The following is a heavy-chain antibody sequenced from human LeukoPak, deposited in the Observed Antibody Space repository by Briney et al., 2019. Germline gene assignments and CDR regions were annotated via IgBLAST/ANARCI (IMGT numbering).Heavy chain of an antibody. CDR2: IYYSGST. D-gene: IGHD4-23*01. J-gene: IGHJ6*02. V-gene: IGHV4-59*08. Sequence: PSETLSLTCTVSGGSISSYYWSWIRQPPGKGLEWIGYIYYSGSTNYNPSLKSRVTISVDTSKNQFSLKLSSVTAADTAVYYCARHGGATVVPWGYYGMDVWGQGTTVTVSS. CDR1: GGSISSYY. CDR3: ARHGGATVVPWGYYGMDV.